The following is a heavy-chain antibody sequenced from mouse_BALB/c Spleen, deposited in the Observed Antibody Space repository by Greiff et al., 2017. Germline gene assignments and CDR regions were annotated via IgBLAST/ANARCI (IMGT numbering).Heavy chain of an antibody. V-gene: IGHV5-17*02. CDR1: GFTFSSFG. CDR3: ARETGVHFDY. Sequence: EVKVVESGGGLVQPGGSRKLSCAASGFTFSSFGLHWVRQAPEKGLEWVAYISSGSSTIYYADTVKGRFTISRDNPKNTLFLQMTSLRSEDTAMYYCARETGVHFDYWGQGTTLTVSS. D-gene: IGHD4-1*01. CDR2: ISSGSSTI. J-gene: IGHJ2*01.